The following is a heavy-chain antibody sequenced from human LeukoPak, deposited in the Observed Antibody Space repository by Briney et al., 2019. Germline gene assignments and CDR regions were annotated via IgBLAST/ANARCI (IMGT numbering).Heavy chain of an antibody. CDR3: ARDHLSSWSKDPPYGMDV. V-gene: IGHV4-59*01. D-gene: IGHD6-13*01. CDR1: GGSISSYY. CDR2: IYYSGST. J-gene: IGHJ6*02. Sequence: SETLSLTCTVSGGSISSYYWSWIRQPPGKGLEWIGYIYYSGSTNYNPSLKSRVTISVDTSKNQFSLKLSSVTAADTAVYYCARDHLSSWSKDPPYGMDVWGQGTTVTVSS.